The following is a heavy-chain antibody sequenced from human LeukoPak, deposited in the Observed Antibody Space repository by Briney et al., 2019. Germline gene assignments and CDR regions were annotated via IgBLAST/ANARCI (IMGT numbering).Heavy chain of an antibody. CDR3: TVVIAVAGT. J-gene: IGHJ5*02. CDR2: IRSKANSYGT. Sequence: GGTLSLSCAASGFTFSGSARHWVRQASGKGLEWVGRIRSKANSYGTAYAASVKGRFAISRDDSKNTTYLQMNSLKTEDTAVYYCTVVIAVAGTWGQGTLVTVSS. D-gene: IGHD6-19*01. V-gene: IGHV3-73*01. CDR1: GFTFSGSA.